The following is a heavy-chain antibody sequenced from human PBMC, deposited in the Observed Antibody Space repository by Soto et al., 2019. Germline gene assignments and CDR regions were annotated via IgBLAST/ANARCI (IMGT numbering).Heavy chain of an antibody. CDR1: GFTFSSYW. V-gene: IGHV3-74*01. J-gene: IGHJ4*02. D-gene: IGHD2-15*01. CDR3: ERRGSGVTRGLNY. Sequence: EVQLVESGGGLVQPGGSLRLSCAASGFTFSSYWMHWVRQAPGKGLVWISRINTDGSSTSYVDSVQGRFTISRDNGKNTLFLQMNSLRGEDKDVYYCERRGSGVTRGLNYWGQGTLVTVSS. CDR2: INTDGSST.